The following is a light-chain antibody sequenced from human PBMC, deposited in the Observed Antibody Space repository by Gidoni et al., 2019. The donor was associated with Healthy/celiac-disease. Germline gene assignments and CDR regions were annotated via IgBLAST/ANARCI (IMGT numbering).Light chain of an antibody. Sequence: EIVLTQSPATLSLSPGERATLSSRASQSVSSYLAWYQQKPGQAPRLLIYDASNRATGIPARFSGSGSGTYFTLTISSLEPEDFAVYYCQQRSNWPYTFGQGTQLEIK. CDR1: QSVSSY. CDR2: DAS. J-gene: IGKJ2*01. V-gene: IGKV3-11*01. CDR3: QQRSNWPYT.